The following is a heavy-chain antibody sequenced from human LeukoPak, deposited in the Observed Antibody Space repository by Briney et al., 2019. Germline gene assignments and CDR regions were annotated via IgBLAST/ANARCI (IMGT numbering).Heavy chain of an antibody. J-gene: IGHJ5*02. D-gene: IGHD2-2*01. CDR3: ARENSNIVVVPAARRNNWFDP. V-gene: IGHV1-46*01. Sequence: GASVKVSCKASGYTFINYYMHWVRQAPGQGLEWMGIINPSGGSTSYAQKFQGRVTMTRDTSTSTVYMELSSLRSEDTAVYYCARENSNIVVVPAARRNNWFDPWGQGTLVTVSS. CDR1: GYTFINYY. CDR2: INPSGGST.